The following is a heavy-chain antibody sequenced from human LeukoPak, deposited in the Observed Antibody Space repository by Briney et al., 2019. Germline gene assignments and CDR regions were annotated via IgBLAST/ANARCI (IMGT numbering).Heavy chain of an antibody. D-gene: IGHD6-13*01. Sequence: GGSLRLSCAVSGFTLSNSWMHWVRQAPGKGLVWVARTNGDGNDISYADSVKGRFTISRDNSKNTLYLQMNSLRAEDTAVYYCARDGDSSSWYYFDYWGQGTLVTVSS. V-gene: IGHV3-74*01. J-gene: IGHJ4*02. CDR3: ARDGDSSSWYYFDY. CDR1: GFTLSNSW. CDR2: TNGDGNDI.